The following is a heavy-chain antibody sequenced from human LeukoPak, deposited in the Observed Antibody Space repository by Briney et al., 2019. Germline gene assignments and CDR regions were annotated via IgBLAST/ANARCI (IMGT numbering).Heavy chain of an antibody. CDR1: GFTFSDYY. D-gene: IGHD5-18*01. V-gene: IGHV3-11*01. Sequence: GGSLRLSCAASGFTFSDYYMSWVRQAPGKGLEWVSYISSSGSTIYYADSVKGRFTISRDNAKNSLYLQMNSLRAEDTAVYYCARVAGRGYSYGYLDYWGQGTLVTVSS. CDR3: ARVAGRGYSYGYLDY. J-gene: IGHJ4*02. CDR2: ISSSGSTI.